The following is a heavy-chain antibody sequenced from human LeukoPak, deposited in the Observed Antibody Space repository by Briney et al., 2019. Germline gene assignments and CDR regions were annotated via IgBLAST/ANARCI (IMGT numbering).Heavy chain of an antibody. Sequence: PSETLSLTCTVSGGSISSGSYYWSWIRQPAGKGLEWIGRIYTSGSTNYNPSFKSRVTISVDTSKNQFSLKLSSVTAADTAVYYCARGDGYNYGFPNDYWGQGTLVTVSS. J-gene: IGHJ4*02. V-gene: IGHV4-61*02. CDR3: ARGDGYNYGFPNDY. CDR2: IYTSGST. D-gene: IGHD5-24*01. CDR1: GGSISSGSYY.